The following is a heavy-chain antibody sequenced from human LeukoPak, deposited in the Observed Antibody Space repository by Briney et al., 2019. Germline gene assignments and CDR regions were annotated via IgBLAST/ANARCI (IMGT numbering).Heavy chain of an antibody. CDR2: IGEDGGET. V-gene: IGHV3-7*01. CDR3: ARGTGGLRPLDC. D-gene: IGHD5-12*01. Sequence: GGSLRLSCVASGFTFSSNWMSWVRQAPGKGLGGVAYIGEDGGETYYVDSVKGRFTISRDNAKNSLYLQMNSLRVEDTAVYYCARGTGGLRPLDCWGQGTLVTVSS. CDR1: GFTFSSNW. J-gene: IGHJ4*02.